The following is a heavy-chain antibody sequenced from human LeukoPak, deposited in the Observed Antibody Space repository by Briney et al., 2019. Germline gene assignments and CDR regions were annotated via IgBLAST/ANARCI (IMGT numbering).Heavy chain of an antibody. J-gene: IGHJ4*02. CDR3: ARGPATRYYDFWSGHDY. V-gene: IGHV1-18*01. CDR2: ISAYNGNT. Sequence: ASVKVSCKASGYTFTSYGISWVRQAPGRGLEWMGWISAYNGNTNYAQKLQGRVTMTTDTSTSTAYMELRSLRSDDTAVYYYARGPATRYYDFWSGHDYWGQGTLVTVSS. D-gene: IGHD3-3*01. CDR1: GYTFTSYG.